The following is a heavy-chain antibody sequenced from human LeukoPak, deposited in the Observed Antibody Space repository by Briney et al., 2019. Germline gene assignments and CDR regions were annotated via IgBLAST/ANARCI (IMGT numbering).Heavy chain of an antibody. Sequence: GGSLRLSCAASGFTFSSYSMNWVRQAPGKGLEWVSYISSSSSTIYYADSVKGRFTISRDNAKNSLYLQMNSLRAEDTAVYYCASLGYDFWSGYYKDAFDIWGQGTMVTVSS. CDR2: ISSSSSTI. J-gene: IGHJ3*02. CDR1: GFTFSSYS. D-gene: IGHD3-3*01. CDR3: ASLGYDFWSGYYKDAFDI. V-gene: IGHV3-48*01.